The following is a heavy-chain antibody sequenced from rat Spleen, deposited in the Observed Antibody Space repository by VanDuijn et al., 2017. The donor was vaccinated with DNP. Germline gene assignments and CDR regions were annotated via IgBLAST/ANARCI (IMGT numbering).Heavy chain of an antibody. CDR3: TNPLLK. V-gene: IGHV4-2*01. CDR2: INKDSRTI. J-gene: IGHJ2*01. CDR1: GFNFNNNW. D-gene: IGHD3-1*01. Sequence: EVQLVESGGGLVQPGRSLKLSCAASGFNFNNNWRGWVRQAPGKGLERIGEINKDSRTIDYSPSLKDKFIISRDTVQNTLYLQMTSLRSEDTATYYCTNPLLKWGQGVMVTVSS.